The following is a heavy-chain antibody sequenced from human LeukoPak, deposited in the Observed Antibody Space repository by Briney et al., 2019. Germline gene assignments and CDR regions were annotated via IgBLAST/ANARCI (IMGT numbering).Heavy chain of an antibody. D-gene: IGHD2-15*01. CDR3: ARAGVVAATGWFDP. CDR2: ISSSSSYT. CDR1: GFTFSDYY. V-gene: IGHV3-11*05. Sequence: GGSLRLSCAASGFTFSDYYMSWIRQAPGKGLEWVSYISSSSSYTNYADSVKGRFTISRDNAKNSLYLQMNSLRAEDTAAYYCARAGVVAATGWFDPWGQGTLVTVSS. J-gene: IGHJ5*02.